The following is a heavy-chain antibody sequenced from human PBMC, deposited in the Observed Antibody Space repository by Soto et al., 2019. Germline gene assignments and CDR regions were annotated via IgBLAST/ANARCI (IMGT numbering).Heavy chain of an antibody. V-gene: IGHV3-48*01. D-gene: IGHD6-6*01. CDR1: GFTFSSYS. J-gene: IGHJ6*03. Sequence: GGSLRLSCAASGFTFSSYSMNWVRQAPGKGLEWISYISSSSSTIKYADSLKGRFTISRDNAKNSLYLQMNSLRAEDTAVYYCAKAYSSLDYYYYYMDFWGKGIMVTVSS. CDR2: ISSSSSTI. CDR3: AKAYSSLDYYYYYMDF.